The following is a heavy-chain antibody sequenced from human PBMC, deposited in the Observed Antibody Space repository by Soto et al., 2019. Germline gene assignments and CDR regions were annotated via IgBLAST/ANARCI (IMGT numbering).Heavy chain of an antibody. D-gene: IGHD2-8*01. J-gene: IGHJ4*02. CDR2: IIPTFGAA. Sequence: QVQLVQSGAEVRKPGSSVKVSCKASRGTFSSNSFSWVRQAPGQGFEYVGGIIPTFGAANYAQRFKDRVTFTADESTTTVYMELSSLKPEVTAVYYCATPSNGHEFLFDFWGQGTLVTVSS. CDR3: ATPSNGHEFLFDF. V-gene: IGHV1-69*01. CDR1: RGTFSSNS.